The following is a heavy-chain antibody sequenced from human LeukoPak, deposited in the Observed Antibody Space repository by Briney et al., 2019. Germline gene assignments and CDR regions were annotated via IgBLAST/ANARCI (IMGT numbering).Heavy chain of an antibody. J-gene: IGHJ4*02. CDR2: ISGSGGTT. D-gene: IGHD3-22*01. CDR3: AKTHYYDSRGYALYYFDY. CDR1: GFTFSSYA. Sequence: PGGSLRLSCAASGFTFSSYAMSWVRQAPGKGLEWVSAISGSGGTTYYADSVKGRFTISRDNSKNTLYLQMNSLRAEDTAIYYCAKTHYYDSRGYALYYFDYWGQGTLVTVSS. V-gene: IGHV3-23*01.